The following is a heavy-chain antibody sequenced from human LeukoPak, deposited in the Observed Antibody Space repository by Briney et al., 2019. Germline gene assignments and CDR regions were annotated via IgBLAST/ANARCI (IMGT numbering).Heavy chain of an antibody. CDR3: AXEMXXTVTWGXYXDL. D-gene: IGHD4-17*01. V-gene: IGHV3-13*01. Sequence: GGSLRLSCAASGLSFSSYDMHWVRQATGKGLEWVSAIGTKGDTYYSDSVRGRFTISRENGKNSLYLQMNSLRAGDTAVYYWAXEMXXTVTWGXYXDLWGRXXXVTV. CDR2: IGTKGDT. CDR1: GLSFSSYD. J-gene: IGHJ2*01.